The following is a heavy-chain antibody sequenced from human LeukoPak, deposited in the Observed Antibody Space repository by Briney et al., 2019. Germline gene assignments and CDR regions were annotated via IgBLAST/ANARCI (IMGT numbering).Heavy chain of an antibody. CDR2: IIPILGIA. V-gene: IGHV1-69*04. D-gene: IGHD3-16*01. Sequence: APVKVSCKASEGTFSSYAISWVRQAPGQGLEWMGRIIPILGIANYAQKFQGRVTITADKSTSTAYMELSSLRSEDTAVYYCARFEGGTWGQGTLVTVSS. J-gene: IGHJ5*02. CDR3: ARFEGGT. CDR1: EGTFSSYA.